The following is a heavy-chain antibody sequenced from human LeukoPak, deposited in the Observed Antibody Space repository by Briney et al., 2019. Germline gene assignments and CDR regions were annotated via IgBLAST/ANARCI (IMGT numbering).Heavy chain of an antibody. CDR1: GDSISNSML. CDR2: KYRSGTT. CDR3: ARLKDFTGKEYYFFDL. V-gene: IGHV4-4*02. Sequence: SETLSLTCTMSGDSISNSMLWSWVRQPPGKGLEWVGEKYRSGTTNYNPCLKSRVTISTDNSKNQVSLELNSVTAADTAVYFCARLKDFTGKEYYFFDLWGRGTLVTVSS. D-gene: IGHD2/OR15-2a*01. J-gene: IGHJ2*01.